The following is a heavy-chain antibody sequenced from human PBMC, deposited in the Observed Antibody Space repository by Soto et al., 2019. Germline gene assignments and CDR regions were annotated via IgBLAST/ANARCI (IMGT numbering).Heavy chain of an antibody. CDR1: GFTFSSYA. D-gene: IGHD3-22*01. CDR2: ISSGGGST. Sequence: PGGSLRLSCAASGFTFSSYAMNWVRQAPGKGLEWVSTISSGGGSTYYADSVKGRFTISRDNSKNTLYLQMNSLRAEDTAVYYCVKKYYDRPFDYWGQGTLVTVSS. CDR3: VKKYYDRPFDY. J-gene: IGHJ4*02. V-gene: IGHV3-23*01.